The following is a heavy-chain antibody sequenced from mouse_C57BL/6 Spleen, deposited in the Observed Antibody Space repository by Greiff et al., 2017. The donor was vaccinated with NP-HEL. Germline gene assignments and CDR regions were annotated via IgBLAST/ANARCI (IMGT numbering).Heavy chain of an antibody. V-gene: IGHV3-6*01. CDR3: ARFTTVVAFDY. CDR2: ISYDGSN. D-gene: IGHD1-1*01. CDR1: GYSITSGYY. Sequence: EVKVEESGPGLVKPSQSLSLTCSVTGYSITSGYYWNWIRQFPGNKLEWMGYISYDGSNNYNPSLKNRISITRDTSKNQFFLKLNSVTTEDTATYYCARFTTVVAFDYWGQGTTLTVSS. J-gene: IGHJ2*01.